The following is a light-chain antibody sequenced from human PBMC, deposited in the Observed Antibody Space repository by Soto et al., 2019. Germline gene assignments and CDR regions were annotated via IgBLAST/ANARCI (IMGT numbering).Light chain of an antibody. CDR3: QQLNSYLT. V-gene: IGKV1-9*01. Sequence: QLTPFPSCLSASVGARDTITSRASQGISSYLAWYQQKPGKAPKLLIYAASTLQSGVPSRFSGSGSGTDFTLTISSLQPEDFATYYCQQLNSYLTFGQGTRLEIK. J-gene: IGKJ5*01. CDR1: QGISSY. CDR2: AAS.